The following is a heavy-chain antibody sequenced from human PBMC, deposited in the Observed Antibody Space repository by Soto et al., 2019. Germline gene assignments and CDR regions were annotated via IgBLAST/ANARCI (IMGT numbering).Heavy chain of an antibody. CDR3: ARDKEGGLSLGTFHWFDP. D-gene: IGHD1-1*01. Sequence: QVQLVQSGAEVKKPGSSVKVSCKASGGTFSSYAISWVRQAPGQGLEWMGGIIPIFGTANYAQKFQGRVTITADKSTSTAYMELRSLRSEDTAVYYCARDKEGGLSLGTFHWFDPWGQGTLVTVSS. J-gene: IGHJ5*02. CDR2: IIPIFGTA. CDR1: GGTFSSYA. V-gene: IGHV1-69*06.